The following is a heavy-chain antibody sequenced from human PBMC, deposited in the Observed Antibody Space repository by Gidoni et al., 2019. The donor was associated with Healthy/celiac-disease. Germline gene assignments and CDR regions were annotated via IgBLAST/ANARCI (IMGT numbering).Heavy chain of an antibody. CDR2: ISGSGGST. CDR1: GFTFSSYA. V-gene: IGHV3-23*01. Sequence: EVQLLESGGGLVQPGGSLRLSCAASGFTFSSYAMSWVRQAPGKGLEWVSAISGSGGSTYYADSVKGRFTISRDNSKNTRYLQRNSLRAEDTAVYYCAKEGGYVWRVRPIDYWGQGTLVTVSS. J-gene: IGHJ4*02. CDR3: AKEGGYVWRVRPIDY. D-gene: IGHD3-16*01.